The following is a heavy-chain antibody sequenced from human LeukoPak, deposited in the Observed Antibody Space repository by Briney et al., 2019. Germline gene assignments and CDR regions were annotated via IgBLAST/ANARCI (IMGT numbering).Heavy chain of an antibody. CDR1: GFNVSSNY. D-gene: IGHD6-13*01. J-gene: IGHJ4*02. V-gene: IGHV3-66*02. CDR3: VTSTGQQFIPYDY. Sequence: GGSLRLSCAASGFNVSSNYMTWIRQAPGKGLEWVSLIYGADAAYYAESVRGRFMISRDNLKNTLFLQMSSLRVEDTAVYYCVTSTGQQFIPYDYWGQGTHVTVSS. CDR2: IYGADAA.